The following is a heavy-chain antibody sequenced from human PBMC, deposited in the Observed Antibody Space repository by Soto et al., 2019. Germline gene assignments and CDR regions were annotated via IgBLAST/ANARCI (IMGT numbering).Heavy chain of an antibody. V-gene: IGHV3-23*01. J-gene: IGHJ3*02. Sequence: GGSLRLSCAASGFTFSSYAMIWAHQAPGKGQEWVSAISGSGGSTYYADYEKRRINIYRDNSKNTLYLQMNSMRAEDTAVYYCAKDMESIVVVPAAIPVDAFDIWGQGTMVTVSS. CDR2: ISGSGGST. CDR3: AKDMESIVVVPAAIPVDAFDI. CDR1: GFTFSSYA. D-gene: IGHD2-2*01.